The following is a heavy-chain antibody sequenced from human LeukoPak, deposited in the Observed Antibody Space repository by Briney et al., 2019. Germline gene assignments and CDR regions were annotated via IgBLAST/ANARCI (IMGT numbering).Heavy chain of an antibody. CDR2: ISSSSSYI. CDR3: ARAIIVGATHDAFDI. V-gene: IGHV3-21*01. Sequence: GGSLRLSCAASGFTFSSYSMNWVRQAPGKGLEWVSSISSSSSYIYYADSVKGRFTISRDNAKNSLYLQMNSLRAEDTAVYYCARAIIVGATHDAFDIWGQGTMVTVSS. J-gene: IGHJ3*02. CDR1: GFTFSSYS. D-gene: IGHD1-26*01.